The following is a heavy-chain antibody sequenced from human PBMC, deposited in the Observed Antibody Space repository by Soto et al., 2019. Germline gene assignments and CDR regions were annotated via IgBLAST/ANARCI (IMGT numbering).Heavy chain of an antibody. V-gene: IGHV3-72*01. J-gene: IGHJ4*02. Sequence: EVQLVESGGGLVQPGGSLRLSCAASGFTFSDHYMDWVRQAPGKGLEWVGRSKNKADSYTTEYAASVKGRFTISRDGSKISLFLQMNSLKTEHTAVYYCTVWGSGNDFGAAWGQGILVTVSS. CDR2: SKNKADSYTT. CDR1: GFTFSDHY. D-gene: IGHD3-10*01. CDR3: TVWGSGNDFGAA.